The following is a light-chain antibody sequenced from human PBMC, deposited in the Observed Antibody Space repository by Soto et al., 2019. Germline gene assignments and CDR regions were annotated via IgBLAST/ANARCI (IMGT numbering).Light chain of an antibody. CDR3: QQYGSSGT. CDR2: GAS. Sequence: EIVLTQSPGTLSLSQGERVTLSCRASQSVSNNYLAWYQQKPGQAPRLLIYGASNRATGIPDRFSGSGSGTDFTLTISRLEPEDFAVYYCQQYGSSGTFGQGTKVDTK. J-gene: IGKJ1*01. CDR1: QSVSNNY. V-gene: IGKV3-20*01.